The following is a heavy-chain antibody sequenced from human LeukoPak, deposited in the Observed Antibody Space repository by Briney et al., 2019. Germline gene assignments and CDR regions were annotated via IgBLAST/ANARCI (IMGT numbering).Heavy chain of an antibody. J-gene: IGHJ5*02. Sequence: GGSLRLSCAASGFTFSSYAMSWVRQAPGKGLEWVSAISGSGGSTYYADSVKGRFTISRDNSKNTLYLQMNSPRAEDTAVYYCAKDRGYSSGWYGFWFDPWGQGTLVTVSS. CDR2: ISGSGGST. CDR3: AKDRGYSSGWYGFWFDP. V-gene: IGHV3-23*01. D-gene: IGHD6-19*01. CDR1: GFTFSSYA.